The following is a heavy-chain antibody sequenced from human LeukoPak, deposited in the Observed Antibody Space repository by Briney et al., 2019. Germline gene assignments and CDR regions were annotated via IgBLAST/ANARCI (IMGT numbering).Heavy chain of an antibody. D-gene: IGHD3-10*01. V-gene: IGHV3-30-3*01. CDR3: ARDSGEPLIIYYYYYGMDV. CDR2: ISYDGSNK. J-gene: IGHJ6*02. Sequence: PGGSLRLSCAASGFTFSSYAMHWVRQAPGKGLEWVAVISYDGSNKYYADSVKGRFTIPRDNSKNTLYLQMNSLRAEDTAVYYCARDSGEPLIIYYYYYGMDVWGQGTTVTVSS. CDR1: GFTFSSYA.